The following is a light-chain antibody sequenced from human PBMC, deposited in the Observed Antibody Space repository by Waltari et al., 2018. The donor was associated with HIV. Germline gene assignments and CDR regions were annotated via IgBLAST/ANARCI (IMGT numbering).Light chain of an antibody. V-gene: IGLV3-1*01. CDR3: QAWDSSTVV. Sequence: SYELTQPPSVSVSPGQTASIPCSGDRLGDRYACWYQQRPGQSPVLVIYQDTKRPSGIPGRFSGSNSGNTATLTISGTQAMDEADFCCQAWDSSTVVFGGGTKLTVL. CDR2: QDT. CDR1: RLGDRY. J-gene: IGLJ2*01.